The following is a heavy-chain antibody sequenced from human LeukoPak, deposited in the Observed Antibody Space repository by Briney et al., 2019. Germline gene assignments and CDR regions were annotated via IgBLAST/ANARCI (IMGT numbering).Heavy chain of an antibody. V-gene: IGHV4-39*01. CDR1: GGSISSSSYY. D-gene: IGHD1-26*01. J-gene: IGHJ4*02. CDR3: AKQRSPIPIVGTTTSYFDY. Sequence: SETLSLTCTVSGGSISSSSYYWGWIRQPPGKGLEWIESIYYRGSTYYNPSLKSRVTISVDTSRNQFFLKLSSVTAADTAVYYCAKQRSPIPIVGTTTSYFDYWGQGTLVTVSS. CDR2: IYYRGST.